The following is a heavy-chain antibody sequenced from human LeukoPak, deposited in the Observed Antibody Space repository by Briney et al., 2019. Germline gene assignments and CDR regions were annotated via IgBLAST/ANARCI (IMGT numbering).Heavy chain of an antibody. CDR2: VYTSGGT. V-gene: IGHV4-61*02. CDR1: GGSISSGSYY. D-gene: IGHD6-13*01. J-gene: IGHJ4*02. CDR3: ARVRYCSSWYADF. Sequence: SETLSVTCTVSGGSISSGSYYWSWIRQPAGKGLEWIGLVYTSGGTNYNPSLKSRVTISVDTSKNQFSLKLSSVTAADTALYYCARVRYCSSWYADFWGQGTLVTVSS.